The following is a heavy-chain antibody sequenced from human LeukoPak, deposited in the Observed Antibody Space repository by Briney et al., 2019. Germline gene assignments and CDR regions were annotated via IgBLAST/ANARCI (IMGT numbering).Heavy chain of an antibody. Sequence: GASVKVSCKASGYTFTRYGISWVRQAPGQELEWMGWISAYNGNTNYAQKLQGRVTMTTDTSTSTAYMELGSLRSDDTAVYYCAREASDIVATIPYFDYWGQGTLVIVSS. CDR2: ISAYNGNT. J-gene: IGHJ4*02. V-gene: IGHV1-18*01. CDR3: AREASDIVATIPYFDY. D-gene: IGHD5-12*01. CDR1: GYTFTRYG.